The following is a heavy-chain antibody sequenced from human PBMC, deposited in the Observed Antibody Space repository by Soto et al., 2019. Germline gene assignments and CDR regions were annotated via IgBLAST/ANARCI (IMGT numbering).Heavy chain of an antibody. J-gene: IGHJ5*02. CDR2: IFHGGST. CDR1: GFSINTNYY. D-gene: IGHD2-2*01. Sequence: SETLSLTCTVSGFSINTNYYWGWIRQPPGKGLEWIGYIFHGGSTYYNPSLRSRVTISVDRSRTQFSLKMSSVTAADTAVYYCARGRVVVPAAVMFNCLDPWGQGALVTVSS. V-gene: IGHV4-38-2*02. CDR3: ARGRVVVPAAVMFNCLDP.